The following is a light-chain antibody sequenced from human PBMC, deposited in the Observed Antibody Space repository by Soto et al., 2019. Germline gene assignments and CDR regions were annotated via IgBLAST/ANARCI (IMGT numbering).Light chain of an antibody. CDR3: TSYTSPSTYV. CDR1: SSDVGGHDS. V-gene: IGLV2-14*01. Sequence: QSALTQPASVSGSPGQSIAISCTGTSSDVGGHDSVSWYQQHPGKAPKLMIYNVSNRPSGVSNRFSGSKSGNTASLTISGLLAEDEADYFCTSYTSPSTYVFGAGTKVTVL. CDR2: NVS. J-gene: IGLJ1*01.